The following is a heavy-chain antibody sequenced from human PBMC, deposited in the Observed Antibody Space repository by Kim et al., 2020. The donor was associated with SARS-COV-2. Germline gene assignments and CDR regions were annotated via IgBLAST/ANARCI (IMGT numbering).Heavy chain of an antibody. V-gene: IGHV3-73*01. Sequence: GGSLRLSCAASGFTFSSSAMHWVRQASGKGLEWVGRIRSNANSYSNAYSATGRCRITSASDKTKNTPHLQRNRVENKDAYEYDCTSDPCTTLAYWDAFD. J-gene: IGHJ3*02. CDR1: GFTFSSSA. D-gene: IGHD2-21*01. CDR3: TSDPCTTLAYWDAFD. CDR2: IRSNANSYSN.